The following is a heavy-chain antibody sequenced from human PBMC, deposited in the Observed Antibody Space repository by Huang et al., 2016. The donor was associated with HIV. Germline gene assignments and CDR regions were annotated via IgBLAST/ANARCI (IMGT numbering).Heavy chain of an antibody. CDR1: EYSLTELS. CDR3: ATGFDVFFDF. V-gene: IGHV1-24*01. CDR2: FDPEIGET. D-gene: IGHD3-9*01. Sequence: QVQLVQSRAEVKKPGASVKVSCKVSEYSLTELSIHWVRQPTGKGLEWVGGFDPEIGETIYAQKSQGRVTMTGETSTETAFMELSGLRPEDAAVYYCATGFDVFFDFWGQGTLVTVSS. J-gene: IGHJ4*02.